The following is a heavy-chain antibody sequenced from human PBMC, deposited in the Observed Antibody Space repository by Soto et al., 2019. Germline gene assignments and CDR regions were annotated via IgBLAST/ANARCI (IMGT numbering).Heavy chain of an antibody. CDR3: ARDRVQLELTDAFDI. CDR1: GYTFTGYY. CDR2: INPNSGGT. V-gene: IGHV1-2*04. J-gene: IGHJ3*02. Sequence: ASVKVSCKASGYTFTGYYMHWVRQAPGQGLEWMGWINPNSGGTNYAQKFQGWVTMTRDTSISTAYMELSRLRSDDTVGYYCARDRVQLELTDAFDIWGQGTMVTVSS. D-gene: IGHD1-1*01.